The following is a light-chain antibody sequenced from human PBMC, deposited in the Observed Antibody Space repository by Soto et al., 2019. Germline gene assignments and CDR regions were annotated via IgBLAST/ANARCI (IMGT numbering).Light chain of an antibody. CDR3: QQYGSSPLT. CDR1: QSITSNY. V-gene: IGKV3-20*01. J-gene: IGKJ1*01. Sequence: PGEGATLSCRASQSITSNYLAWYQQKPGQAPRLLIYGASSRATGIPDRFSGSGSGTDFTLTISRLEPEDFAMYYCQQYGSSPLTFGQGTKV. CDR2: GAS.